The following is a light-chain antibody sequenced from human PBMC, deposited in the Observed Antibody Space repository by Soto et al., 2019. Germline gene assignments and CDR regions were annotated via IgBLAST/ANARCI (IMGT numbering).Light chain of an antibody. Sequence: QSVLTQPASVSGSPGQSITISCTGTSSDVGSYNYVSWYQQHPGKAPSLIIYDVSDRPSGVSNRFSGSKSGNTASLTISGLQAEDEADYYCSSYTFISTVVFGGGTKLTVL. CDR2: DVS. CDR1: SSDVGSYNY. V-gene: IGLV2-14*01. CDR3: SSYTFISTVV. J-gene: IGLJ3*02.